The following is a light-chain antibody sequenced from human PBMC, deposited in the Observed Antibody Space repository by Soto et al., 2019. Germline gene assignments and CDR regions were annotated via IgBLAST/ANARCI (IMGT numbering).Light chain of an antibody. V-gene: IGKV4-1*01. CDR3: QQYYSNPELT. Sequence: DLELTHSPDSLAVSMSERTNINCKSSQTVLYSSNNKNYLAWFQQKPGQPPRLLIYWSSTRESGVPDRFSGSGSGTDFTLTISSLQSEDVAIYYCQQYYSNPELTFGGGTKV. CDR2: WSS. J-gene: IGKJ4*01. CDR1: QTVLYSSNNKNY.